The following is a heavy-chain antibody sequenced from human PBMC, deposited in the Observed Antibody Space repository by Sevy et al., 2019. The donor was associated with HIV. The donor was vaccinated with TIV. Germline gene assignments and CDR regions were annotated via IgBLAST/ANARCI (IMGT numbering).Heavy chain of an antibody. V-gene: IGHV1-18*01. CDR3: ARDMPQGVVIIPGSMWGGVDY. CDR1: GYTFKTYG. Sequence: ASVKVSCKTFGYTFKTYGISWVRQAPGQGLEWMGWISAYSGDTNFAQKFQGRVTMTTDTSTSTAYMELSSMRSDDTAVYFCARDMPQGVVIIPGSMWGGVDYWGQGTVVTVSS. J-gene: IGHJ4*02. CDR2: ISAYSGDT. D-gene: IGHD2-2*01.